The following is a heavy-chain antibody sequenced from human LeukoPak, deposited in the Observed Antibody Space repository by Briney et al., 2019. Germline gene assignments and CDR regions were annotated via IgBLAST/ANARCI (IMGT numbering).Heavy chain of an antibody. CDR1: GYSFTSYW. V-gene: IGHV5-51*01. CDR2: IYPGDSDT. J-gene: IGHJ4*02. CDR3: ARPGVRGTLYYFDY. D-gene: IGHD3-10*01. Sequence: GESLKISCKGSGYSFTSYWIGWVRQMPGKDLQGMGVIYPGDSDTRYSPSFQGQVTISADKSISTAYLQWSSLKASDTAMCYCARPGVRGTLYYFDYWGQGTLVTVSS.